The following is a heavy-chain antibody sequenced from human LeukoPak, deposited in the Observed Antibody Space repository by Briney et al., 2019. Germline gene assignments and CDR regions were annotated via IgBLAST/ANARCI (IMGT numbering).Heavy chain of an antibody. CDR2: INPNSGDT. CDR3: ARGYCSGGTCYLVENWFDP. Sequence: ASVKVSCKASGYTFTVYYMYWVRQAPGQGLEWMGRINPNSGDTDYAQNFQGRVTITRDTSISTAYMELTNLRSDDTAVYYCARGYCSGGTCYLVENWFDPLGPGNPGHRLL. D-gene: IGHD2-15*01. V-gene: IGHV1-2*06. J-gene: IGHJ5*02. CDR1: GYTFTVYY.